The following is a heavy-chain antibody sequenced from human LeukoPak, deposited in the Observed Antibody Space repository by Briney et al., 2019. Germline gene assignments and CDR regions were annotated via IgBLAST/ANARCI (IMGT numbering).Heavy chain of an antibody. D-gene: IGHD3-10*01. Sequence: GGSLRLSCAASGFTFSNYGMDWVRQAPGKGLEWVAVIWSDGSSKYYADSVKGRFTISRDNSKNTVCLQMNSLRAEDTAVYHCARRGSGTSHFDYWGQGTLVTVSS. CDR3: ARRGSGTSHFDY. CDR1: GFTFSNYG. J-gene: IGHJ4*02. CDR2: IWSDGSSK. V-gene: IGHV3-33*01.